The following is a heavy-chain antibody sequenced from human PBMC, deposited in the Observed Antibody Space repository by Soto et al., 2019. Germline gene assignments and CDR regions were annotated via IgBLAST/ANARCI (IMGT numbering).Heavy chain of an antibody. CDR2: INHSGST. CDR3: ARYDSSGYYWPYYYYGMDV. Sequence: TCAVYGGSFSGYYWTWIRQPPGTGLEWIGEINHSGSTNYNPSLKSRVTISVDTSKNQFSLKLTSVTAADTAVYYCARYDSSGYYWPYYYYGMDVWGQGTTVTVSS. V-gene: IGHV4-34*01. CDR1: GGSFSGYY. D-gene: IGHD3-22*01. J-gene: IGHJ6*02.